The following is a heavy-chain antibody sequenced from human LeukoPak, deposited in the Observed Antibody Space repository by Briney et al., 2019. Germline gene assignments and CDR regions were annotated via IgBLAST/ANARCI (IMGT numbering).Heavy chain of an antibody. D-gene: IGHD2-2*03. CDR1: GYTFTGYY. J-gene: IGHJ4*02. CDR2: INPNSGGT. CDR3: ARDIRFGYCSSTSCYWDY. Sequence: ASVKVSCKASGYTFTGYYMHWVRQAPGQGLEWMGWINPNSGGTNYAQKFQGRVTMTRDTSISTAYMELSRLRPDDTAVYYCARDIRFGYCSSTSCYWDYWGQGTLVTVSS. V-gene: IGHV1-2*02.